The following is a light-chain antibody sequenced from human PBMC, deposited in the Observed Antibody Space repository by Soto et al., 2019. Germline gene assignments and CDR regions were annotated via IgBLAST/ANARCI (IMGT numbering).Light chain of an antibody. CDR2: GAS. CDR1: QSINIY. CDR3: QPSYPSLMTT. J-gene: IGKJ2*01. V-gene: IGKV1-39*01. Sequence: DFPMTQSPSSLSASVGDRVTITCRASQSINIYLNWYQQKPGQAPKLLIYGASTLQSGVPSRFSGSGSGTDFTPAITSPQYEAFATYVCQPSYPSLMTTFGQGTKVDIK.